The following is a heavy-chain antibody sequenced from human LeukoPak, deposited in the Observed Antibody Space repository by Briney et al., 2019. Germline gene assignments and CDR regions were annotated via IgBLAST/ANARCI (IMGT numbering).Heavy chain of an antibody. CDR3: ARERVGVEDY. D-gene: IGHD1-26*01. CDR1: GFAFSSYS. Sequence: GGSLRLSCAASGFAFSSYSMNWVRQAPGKGLEWVSSISSSSSYIYYADSVKGRFTISRDNAKNSLYLQMNSLRAEDTAVYYCARERVGVEDYWGQGTLVTVSS. J-gene: IGHJ4*02. V-gene: IGHV3-21*01. CDR2: ISSSSSYI.